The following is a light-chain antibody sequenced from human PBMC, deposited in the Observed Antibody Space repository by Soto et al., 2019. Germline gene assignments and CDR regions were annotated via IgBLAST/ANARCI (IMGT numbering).Light chain of an antibody. J-gene: IGKJ1*01. CDR2: AAS. V-gene: IGKV1-27*01. Sequence: DIQMTQSPSSLSASVGDRVTITCRASQGISNYLAWYQQRPGKVPKFLIYAASTLQSGVPYRFSGSGSGTEFTLTISSRQPEDGAAYYCQKYDSAPWMFGQGTEVEIK. CDR3: QKYDSAPWM. CDR1: QGISNY.